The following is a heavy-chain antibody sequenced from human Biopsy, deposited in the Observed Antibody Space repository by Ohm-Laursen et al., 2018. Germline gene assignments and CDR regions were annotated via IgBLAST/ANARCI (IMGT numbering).Heavy chain of an antibody. J-gene: IGHJ2*01. CDR1: VASVKTSGYF. CDR3: VREPKTGTAEAWYFDL. V-gene: IGHV4-31*03. D-gene: IGHD3-9*01. CDR2: ISYNERT. Sequence: TLSLTCSVSVASVKTSGYFWAWIRQRPGKGLEWIGYISYNERTHYNPSLTSRLAISFDTSNNRISLQLRSVSVADTAVYYCVREPKTGTAEAWYFDLWSRGSPVTVPS.